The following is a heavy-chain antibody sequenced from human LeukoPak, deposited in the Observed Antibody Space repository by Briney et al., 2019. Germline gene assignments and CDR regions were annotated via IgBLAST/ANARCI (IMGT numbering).Heavy chain of an antibody. Sequence: GGSLTLSCTGTGFTLTSYAKTWLRQAPGMGLEWVSSMSGSGASTYYADSERGRFTISRDDYNNTLYLQMNSLRGNDTAVYYCARESSASTYYNMYVWGKGTTVTVSS. V-gene: IGHV3-23*01. CDR2: MSGSGAST. D-gene: IGHD3-22*01. CDR3: ARESSASTYYNMYV. J-gene: IGHJ6*03. CDR1: GFTLTSYA.